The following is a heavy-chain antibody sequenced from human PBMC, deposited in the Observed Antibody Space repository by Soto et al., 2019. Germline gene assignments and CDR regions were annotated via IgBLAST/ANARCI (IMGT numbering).Heavy chain of an antibody. CDR3: VRRGWDNPPVFAS. CDR1: GYTFIGYY. Sequence: QVQLLQSGAEVKKPGASVKVSCKASGYTFIGYYMHWVRQAPGQGLEWMGWINPKNGDTKYIQKFECRVTMTSGPSISTVHMELSRLTSDFPSVYYCVRRGWDNPPVFASRGQGTLVTVSS. CDR2: INPKNGDT. V-gene: IGHV1-2*02. J-gene: IGHJ4*02. D-gene: IGHD1-26*01.